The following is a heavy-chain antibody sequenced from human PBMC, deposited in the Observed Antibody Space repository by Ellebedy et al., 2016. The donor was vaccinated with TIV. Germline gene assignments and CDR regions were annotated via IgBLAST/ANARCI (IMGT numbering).Heavy chain of an antibody. CDR3: PSRDCTVRKCDSECCDP. D-gene: IGHD2-21*01. Sequence: AASVKVSCKAPGCTFNTYTVSWLRQPPGNGPEWMGRPLSSIDLVDYAQKFRGRVTFTADKTTNTAYMELRNLRSEETAEYYCPSRDCTVRKCDSECCDPWGQGTLVTVPS. CDR2: PLSSIDLV. J-gene: IGHJ5*02. CDR1: GCTFNTYT. V-gene: IGHV1-69*02.